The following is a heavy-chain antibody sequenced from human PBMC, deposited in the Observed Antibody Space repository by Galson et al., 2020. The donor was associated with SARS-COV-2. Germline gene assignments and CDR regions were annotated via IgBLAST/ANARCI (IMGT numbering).Heavy chain of an antibody. CDR3: AREVRVGDDFDY. CDR2: IWYDGSNK. J-gene: IGHJ4*02. D-gene: IGHD3-16*01. Sequence: QLGESLKISCAASGFTFSSYGMHWVRQAPGKGLEWVAVIWYDGSNKYYADPVKGRFTISRDNSKNTLYLQMNSLRAEDTAVYYWAREVRVGDDFDYWGQRSLITV. CDR1: GFTFSSYG. V-gene: IGHV3-33*01.